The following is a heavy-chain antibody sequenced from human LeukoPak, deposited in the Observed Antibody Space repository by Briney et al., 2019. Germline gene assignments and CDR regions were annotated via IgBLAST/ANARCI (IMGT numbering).Heavy chain of an antibody. D-gene: IGHD3-9*01. CDR3: ASLFYDILTGSYYYGMDV. CDR2: IIPIFGTA. Sequence: SVKVSCKASGGTFSSYAISWVRQAPGQGLEWMGGIIPIFGTANYAQKFQGRVTITADESTSTAYMELGSLRSEDTAVYYCASLFYDILTGSYYYGMDVWGKGTTVTVSS. J-gene: IGHJ6*04. CDR1: GGTFSSYA. V-gene: IGHV1-69*13.